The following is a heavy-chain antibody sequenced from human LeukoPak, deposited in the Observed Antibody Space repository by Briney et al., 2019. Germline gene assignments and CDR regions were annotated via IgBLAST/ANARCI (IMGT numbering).Heavy chain of an antibody. CDR2: ISASGDTT. Sequence: PGGSLRLSCADSGFTSINFGKTWVRQAPGKGLEWVAGISASGDTTYYADSVKGRFTSSRDNSKNTLYLQMNSLRAEDTAVYYGVLHHDNYYGGLWFDPWGQGTLVTVSS. CDR3: VLHHDNYYGGLWFDP. CDR1: GFTSINFG. V-gene: IGHV3-23*01. J-gene: IGHJ5*02. D-gene: IGHD4-23*01.